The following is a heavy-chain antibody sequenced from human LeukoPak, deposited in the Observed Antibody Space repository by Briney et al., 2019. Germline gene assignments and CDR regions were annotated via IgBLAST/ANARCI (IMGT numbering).Heavy chain of an antibody. Sequence: QTGGSLRLSCAASGLTFNSYWMHWVRQGPGRGLVWVSRINTDGTDTAYADSVKGRFTISRDNAKNTMYLQMNGLRAEDTGVYFCVRDLHWNSVDYWGQGTLVTVSS. CDR3: VRDLHWNSVDY. CDR1: GLTFNSYW. J-gene: IGHJ4*02. V-gene: IGHV3-74*01. D-gene: IGHD1-7*01. CDR2: INTDGTDT.